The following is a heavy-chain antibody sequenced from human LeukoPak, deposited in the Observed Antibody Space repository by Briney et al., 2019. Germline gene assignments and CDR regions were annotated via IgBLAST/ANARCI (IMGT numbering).Heavy chain of an antibody. CDR2: IYPSGTT. J-gene: IGHJ4*02. CDR1: GYSISSGYY. V-gene: IGHV4-38-2*02. Sequence: SETLSLTCTVSGYSISSGYYWGWIRQPPGKGLEWIGNIYPSGTTYYNPSLKTRVTISVDTSKNQFSLKLSSVTAADTAVYFCARRSGSYSSFDYWGQGTLVTVSS. D-gene: IGHD1-26*01. CDR3: ARRSGSYSSFDY.